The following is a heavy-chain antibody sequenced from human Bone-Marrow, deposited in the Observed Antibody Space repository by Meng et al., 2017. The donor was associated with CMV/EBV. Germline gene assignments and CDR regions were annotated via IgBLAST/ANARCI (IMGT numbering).Heavy chain of an antibody. CDR3: SGGGIRYCSSTSCQTYYYYYYGMDV. CDR1: GFTVSSNY. D-gene: IGHD2-2*01. J-gene: IGHJ6*02. V-gene: IGHV3-11*01. Sequence: GGSLRLSCAASGFTVSSNYMSWIRQAPGKGLEWVSYISSSGSTIYYADSVKGRFTISRDNAKNSLYLQMNSLRAEDTAVYYCSGGGIRYCSSTSCQTYYYYYYGMDVWGQGTTVTVSS. CDR2: ISSSGSTI.